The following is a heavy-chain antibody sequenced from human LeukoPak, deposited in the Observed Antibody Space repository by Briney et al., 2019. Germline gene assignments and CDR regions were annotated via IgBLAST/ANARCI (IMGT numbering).Heavy chain of an antibody. Sequence: PSETLSLTCTVSGGSISNYYWSWIRQPPGKGLEWIGYVFCSGSTNYNPSLRSRVTISVDTSKNQFSLKLSSVTAADTAVYYCAREEWEPVNWFDPWGQGTLVTVSS. CDR1: GGSISNYY. V-gene: IGHV4-59*12. J-gene: IGHJ5*02. D-gene: IGHD1-26*01. CDR2: VFCSGST. CDR3: AREEWEPVNWFDP.